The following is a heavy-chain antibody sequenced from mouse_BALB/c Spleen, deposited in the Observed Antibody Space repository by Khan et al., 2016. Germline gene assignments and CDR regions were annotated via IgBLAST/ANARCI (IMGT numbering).Heavy chain of an antibody. CDR3: AGDYYGSSFFDY. D-gene: IGHD1-1*01. V-gene: IGHV3-2*02. J-gene: IGHJ2*01. Sequence: EVQLQESGPGLVKPSQSLSLTCTVTGYSITSGYAWNWIRQFPGNKLEWMGYINYSGSTTYNPSLKSQISITRDTSKNQFFLQLKSVTTEDTATYYCAGDYYGSSFFDYWGQGTTLTVSS. CDR2: INYSGST. CDR1: GYSITSGYA.